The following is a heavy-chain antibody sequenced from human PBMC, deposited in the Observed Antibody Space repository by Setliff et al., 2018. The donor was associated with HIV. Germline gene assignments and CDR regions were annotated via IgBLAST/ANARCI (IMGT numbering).Heavy chain of an antibody. Sequence: KTSETLSLTCAVSGYSISSGYYWGWIRQPPGKGLEWIGSIYHSGSTYYNPSLKSRVTISVDTSKNQFSLKLSSVTAADTAVYYCARGVRIRVVTATYFDYWGQGTLVTV. CDR2: IYHSGST. CDR1: GYSISSGYY. CDR3: ARGVRIRVVTATYFDY. V-gene: IGHV4-38-2*01. D-gene: IGHD3-10*01. J-gene: IGHJ4*02.